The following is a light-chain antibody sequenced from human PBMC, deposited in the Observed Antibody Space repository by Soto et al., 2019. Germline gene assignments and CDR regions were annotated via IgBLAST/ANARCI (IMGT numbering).Light chain of an antibody. CDR3: QSYDSSLSGWV. Sequence: QSALTQPPSVSGALGQRVTISCTGSSSNIGAGYDVHWYQQLPGTAPKLLIYGNSNRPSGVPDRFSGSKSGTSASLAITGLQAEDEADYYCQSYDSSLSGWVFGGGTKVTVL. CDR2: GNS. J-gene: IGLJ3*02. CDR1: SSNIGAGYD. V-gene: IGLV1-40*01.